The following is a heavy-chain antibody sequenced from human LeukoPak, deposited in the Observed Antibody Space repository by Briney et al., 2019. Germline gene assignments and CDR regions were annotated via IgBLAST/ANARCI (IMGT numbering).Heavy chain of an antibody. CDR1: GYTFTGYY. V-gene: IGHV1-2*02. Sequence: APVKVSCKASGYTFTGYYMHWVRQAPGQGLEWMGWINPNSGGTNYAQKFQGRVTMTRDTSISTAYMELSRLRSDDTAVHYCARERSGSYSSDAFDIWGQGTMVTVSS. J-gene: IGHJ3*02. CDR3: ARERSGSYSSDAFDI. CDR2: INPNSGGT. D-gene: IGHD1-26*01.